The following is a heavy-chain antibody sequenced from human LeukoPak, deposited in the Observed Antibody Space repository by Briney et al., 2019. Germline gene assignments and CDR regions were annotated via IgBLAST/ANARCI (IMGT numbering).Heavy chain of an antibody. CDR3: ARSDITIFGVVIMPLDY. CDR1: GYTFTSYG. V-gene: IGHV1-69*04. D-gene: IGHD3-3*01. Sequence: ASVKVSCKASGYTFTSYGISWVRQAPGQGLEWMGRIIPILGIANYAQKFQGRVTITADKSTSTAYMELSSLRSEDTAVYYCARSDITIFGVVIMPLDYWGQGTLVTVSS. CDR2: IIPILGIA. J-gene: IGHJ4*02.